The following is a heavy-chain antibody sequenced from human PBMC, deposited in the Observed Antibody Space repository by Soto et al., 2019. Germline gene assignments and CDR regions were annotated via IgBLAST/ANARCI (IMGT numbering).Heavy chain of an antibody. CDR3: ARDYRLRPRAAAGKQERGVFDY. Sequence: PGGSLRLSCAASGFTFSSYSMNWVRQAPGKGLEWVSYISSSSSTIYYADPVKGRFTISRDNAKNSLYLQMNSLRDEDTAVYYCARDYRLRPRAAAGKQERGVFDYWGQGTLVTVSS. V-gene: IGHV3-48*02. CDR2: ISSSSSTI. CDR1: GFTFSSYS. J-gene: IGHJ4*02. D-gene: IGHD6-13*01.